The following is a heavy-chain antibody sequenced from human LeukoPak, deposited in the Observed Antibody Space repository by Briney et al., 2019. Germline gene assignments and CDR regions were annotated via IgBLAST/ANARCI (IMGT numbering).Heavy chain of an antibody. V-gene: IGHV3-48*03. CDR2: ISSSGSTI. CDR1: GFTFSSYE. Sequence: GGSLGLSCAASGFTFSSYEMNWVRQAPGKGLEWVSYISSSGSTIYYADSVKGRFTISRDNAKNSLYLQMNSLRAEDTAVYYCARLSSGWYPERWFDPWGQGTLVTVSS. D-gene: IGHD6-19*01. J-gene: IGHJ5*02. CDR3: ARLSSGWYPERWFDP.